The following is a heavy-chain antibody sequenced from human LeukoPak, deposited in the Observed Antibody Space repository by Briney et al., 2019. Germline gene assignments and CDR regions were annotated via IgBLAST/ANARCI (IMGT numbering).Heavy chain of an antibody. V-gene: IGHV3-74*01. CDR2: INGDGSST. D-gene: IGHD3-10*01. CDR3: ARDPYGSGRY. CDR1: GFTFSNYW. J-gene: IGHJ4*02. Sequence: SGGSLRLSCAASGFTFSNYWMHWVRQAPGKGLVWVSRINGDGSSTSYADSAKGRFTISRDNAKNTLYLQMDSLRAEDTAVYYCARDPYGSGRYWGQGTRVTVSS.